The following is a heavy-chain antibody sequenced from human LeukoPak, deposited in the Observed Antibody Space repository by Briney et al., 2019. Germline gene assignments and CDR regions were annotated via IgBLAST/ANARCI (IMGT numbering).Heavy chain of an antibody. D-gene: IGHD4-11*01. CDR2: SNANSRGT. Sequence: SGNASSKASGYTFTGYYMHWVRHAPGQGREWMGWSNANSRGTNYEQKFQGRGTMTRDTSISTAYMELSRLRSDDTAVYYCARDRTTITTQNWFDPWGQGTLVTVSS. CDR3: ARDRTTITTQNWFDP. V-gene: IGHV1-2*02. CDR1: GYTFTGYY. J-gene: IGHJ5*02.